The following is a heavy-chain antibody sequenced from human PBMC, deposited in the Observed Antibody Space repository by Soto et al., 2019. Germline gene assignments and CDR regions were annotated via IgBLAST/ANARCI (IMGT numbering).Heavy chain of an antibody. CDR1: GFTFSSYA. J-gene: IGHJ4*02. CDR3: AKVWADYYDSSGPIDY. V-gene: IGHV3-23*01. Sequence: GGSLRLSCAASGFTFSSYAMSWVRQAPGKGLEWVSAISGSGGSTYYADSVKGRFTISRDNSKNTLYLQMNSLRAEDTAVYYCAKVWADYYDSSGPIDYRGQATRVTVAS. D-gene: IGHD3-22*01. CDR2: ISGSGGST.